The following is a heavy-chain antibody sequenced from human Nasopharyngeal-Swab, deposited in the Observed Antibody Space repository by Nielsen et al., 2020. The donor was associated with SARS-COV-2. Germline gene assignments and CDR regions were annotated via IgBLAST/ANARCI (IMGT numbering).Heavy chain of an antibody. J-gene: IGHJ6*03. CDR1: GGSFSGHQ. D-gene: IGHD6-13*01. CDR2: VSHGGGT. V-gene: IGHV4-34*01. Sequence: SETLSLTCAVYGGSFSGHQWSWVRQPPGKGLEWIGEVSHGGGTNYNPSLKSRVTISVATSKNQFSLKLSSVTAADTAVYYCARGIAAAGTRFHYYYYYYMDVWGKGTTVTVSS. CDR3: ARGIAAAGTRFHYYYYYYMDV.